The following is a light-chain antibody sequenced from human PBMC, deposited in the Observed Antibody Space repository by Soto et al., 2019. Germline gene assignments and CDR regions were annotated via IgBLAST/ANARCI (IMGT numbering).Light chain of an antibody. Sequence: EIVLTQSPGTLSLSPGEGANLSCRVNQTISSNLAWYQQKPGQAPRLLIYGASSRATGIPDRFSGSGSGTDFTLTISRLEPEDFAVYYCQQYGSSPPITFGQGTRLEIK. CDR3: QQYGSSPPIT. CDR1: QTISSN. V-gene: IGKV3-20*01. CDR2: GAS. J-gene: IGKJ5*01.